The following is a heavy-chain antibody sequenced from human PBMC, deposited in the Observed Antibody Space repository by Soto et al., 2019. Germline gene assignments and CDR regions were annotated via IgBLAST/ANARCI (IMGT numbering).Heavy chain of an antibody. Sequence: SETLSLTCAVSGGSISSGGYSWSWIRQPPGKGLEWIGYIYHSGSTYYNPSLKSRVTISVDRSKNQFSLKLSSVTAADTAVYYCARAGPSILTYFDYWGQGTMVTVSS. CDR3: ARAGPSILTYFDY. J-gene: IGHJ4*02. CDR2: IYHSGST. CDR1: GGSISSGGYS. V-gene: IGHV4-30-2*01. D-gene: IGHD3-9*01.